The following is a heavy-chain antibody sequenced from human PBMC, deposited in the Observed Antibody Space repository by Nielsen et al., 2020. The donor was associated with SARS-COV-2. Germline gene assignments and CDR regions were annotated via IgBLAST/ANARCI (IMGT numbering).Heavy chain of an antibody. CDR1: GFTFSDYS. D-gene: IGHD2-15*01. Sequence: GESLKTSCTGSGFTFSDYSMNWVRQAPGKGLEWVASISGDSNYIFYSELVKGRFTMSRDNGKNSLYLQMNTLRSEDTALYYCTRGFYSQSDCWGQGTLVTVSS. J-gene: IGHJ4*02. CDR2: ISGDSNYI. CDR3: TRGFYSQSDC. V-gene: IGHV3-21*01.